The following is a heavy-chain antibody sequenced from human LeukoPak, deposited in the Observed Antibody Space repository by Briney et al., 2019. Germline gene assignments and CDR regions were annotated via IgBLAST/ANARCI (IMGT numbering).Heavy chain of an antibody. CDR1: GGSFSGYY. CDR3: ARGGAPTLTTDIVVVPAGGNWFDP. J-gene: IGHJ5*02. D-gene: IGHD2-2*01. CDR2: INHSGST. Sequence: PSETLSLTCAVYGGSFSGYYWSWIRQPPGKGLEWIGEINHSGSTNYNPSLKSRVTISVDTSKNQFSLKLSSVTAADTAVYYCARGGAPTLTTDIVVVPAGGNWFDPWGQGTLVTVSS. V-gene: IGHV4-34*01.